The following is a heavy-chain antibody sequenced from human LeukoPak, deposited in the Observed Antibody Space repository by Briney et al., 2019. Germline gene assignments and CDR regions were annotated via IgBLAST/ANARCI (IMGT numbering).Heavy chain of an antibody. CDR2: LYSDGNT. V-gene: IGHV3-53*01. J-gene: IGHJ4*02. D-gene: IGHD1-14*01. CDR3: ARGVEPLAANTLAY. Sequence: AGGAPRLSCSASGFHLITNDMTWVRPAPGEGVEWGSVLYSDGNTKYADSVQGRFTISRDNSKNTLYLEMNSLSPDDAAVYYCARGVEPLAANTLAYWGQGTLVTVSS. CDR1: GFHLITND.